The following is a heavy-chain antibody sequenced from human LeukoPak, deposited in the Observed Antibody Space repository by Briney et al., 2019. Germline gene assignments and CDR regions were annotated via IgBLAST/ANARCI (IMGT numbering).Heavy chain of an antibody. J-gene: IGHJ4*02. CDR1: GFTFSSNY. D-gene: IGHD3-10*01. CDR2: IKPDGSEK. CDR3: ARERMYSGSGSTYPYYDY. Sequence: QPGGSLRLSCAASGFTFSSNYMSWVRQSPGKGLEWVANIKPDGSEKYFMDSVKGRFTISRDNAKNALYLEMNSLRAEDTAEYFCARERMYSGSGSTYPYYDYWGQGTLVTVSS. V-gene: IGHV3-7*01.